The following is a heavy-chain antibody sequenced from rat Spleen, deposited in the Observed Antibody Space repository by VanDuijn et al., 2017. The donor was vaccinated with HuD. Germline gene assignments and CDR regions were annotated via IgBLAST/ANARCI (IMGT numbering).Heavy chain of an antibody. CDR1: GLSFSDYY. V-gene: IGHV5-22*01. CDR3: ARPHNYRYVMDV. CDR2: ITNSGGAT. J-gene: IGHJ4*01. D-gene: IGHD1-10*01. Sequence: EVQLVESGGGLVQPGRSMKLSCAASGLSFSDYYMAWVRQAPKKGLEWVASITNSGGATYYPDSVKGRFTISRDNAKSTLYLQMNSLRSEDTATYYCARPHNYRYVMDVWGQGASVTVSS.